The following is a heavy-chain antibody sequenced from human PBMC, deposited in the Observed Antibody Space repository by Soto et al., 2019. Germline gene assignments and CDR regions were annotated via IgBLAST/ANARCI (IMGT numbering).Heavy chain of an antibody. CDR3: ARAPYCGGDCYSLFDY. CDR2: IIPIFGTA. CDR1: GGTFSSYA. Sequence: QVQLVQSGAEVKKPGSSVKVSCKASGGTFSSYAISWVRQAPGQGLEWMGGIIPIFGTANYAQKFQGRVTITADESTSTGYMELGSLISEDTAVYYCARAPYCGGDCYSLFDYWGQGTLVTVSS. V-gene: IGHV1-69*01. D-gene: IGHD2-21*02. J-gene: IGHJ4*02.